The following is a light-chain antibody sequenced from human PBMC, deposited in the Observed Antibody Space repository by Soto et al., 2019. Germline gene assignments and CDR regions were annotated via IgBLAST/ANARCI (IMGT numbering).Light chain of an antibody. J-gene: IGLJ1*01. CDR3: CSYAGSYTYV. CDR2: DVS. Sequence: QSVLTQPRSVSGSPGQSVTISCTGTSSDVGVYNYVSWYQQHPGKAPKLMIYDVSKRPSGVPDRFPGSKSGNTASLTISGLQAEDEADYYCCSYAGSYTYVFATGTKVTVL. CDR1: SSDVGVYNY. V-gene: IGLV2-11*01.